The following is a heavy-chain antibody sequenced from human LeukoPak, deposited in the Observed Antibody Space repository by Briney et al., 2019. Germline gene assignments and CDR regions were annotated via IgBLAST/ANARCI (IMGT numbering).Heavy chain of an antibody. CDR3: AKDTSSGWYDDAFDI. V-gene: IGHV3-30*02. CDR1: GFTFSNYG. D-gene: IGHD6-19*01. Sequence: GGSLRLSCAASGFTFSNYGMHWVRQAPGKGLEWVSVIWSDGNNKFYVDSVKGRFTIFRDNSKNTLDLQLNSLRAEDTALYYCAKDTSSGWYDDAFDIWGQGTMVTVSS. CDR2: IWSDGNNK. J-gene: IGHJ3*02.